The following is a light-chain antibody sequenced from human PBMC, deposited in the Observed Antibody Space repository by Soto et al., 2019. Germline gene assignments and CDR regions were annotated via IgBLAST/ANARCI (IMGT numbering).Light chain of an antibody. V-gene: IGKV1-8*01. J-gene: IGKJ2*01. Sequence: AIRMTQSPSSFSASTGDRVTITCRASQGISSYLAWYQQKPGKAPKLLISAASTLQSGVPSRFSGSGSGTDVTLTISCLQSDDVATYYCQQYYSYPRSFGQGTKLEIK. CDR2: AAS. CDR1: QGISSY. CDR3: QQYYSYPRS.